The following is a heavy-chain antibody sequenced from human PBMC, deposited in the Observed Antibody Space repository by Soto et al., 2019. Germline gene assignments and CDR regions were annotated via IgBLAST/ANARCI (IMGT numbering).Heavy chain of an antibody. V-gene: IGHV3-23*01. CDR2: ISDPGTST. CDR1: GFAFGNYA. J-gene: IGHJ3*01. CDR3: AKSLVTPSDAFDL. Sequence: GGSLRLSCAASGFAFGNYAMNWVRQAPGKGLEWISSISDPGTSTYYANSVKGRFSMSRDNSKNTLFLQMNRLRADDTAVYFCAKSLVTPSDAFDLWGRGTLVTVSS. D-gene: IGHD2-21*02.